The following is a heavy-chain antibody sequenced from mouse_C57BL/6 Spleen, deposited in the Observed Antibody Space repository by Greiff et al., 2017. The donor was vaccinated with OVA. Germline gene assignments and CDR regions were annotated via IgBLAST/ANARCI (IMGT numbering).Heavy chain of an antibody. Sequence: EVQLQQSGPELGKPGASVKMSCKASGYTFTDYNMHWVKQSHGKSLEWIGYINPNNGGTSYNQKFKGKATLTVNKSSSTAYMELRSLTSEDSAVYYCARKNYGNYPGFAYWGQGTLVTVSA. V-gene: IGHV1-22*01. J-gene: IGHJ3*01. CDR2: INPNNGGT. D-gene: IGHD2-1*01. CDR3: ARKNYGNYPGFAY. CDR1: GYTFTDYN.